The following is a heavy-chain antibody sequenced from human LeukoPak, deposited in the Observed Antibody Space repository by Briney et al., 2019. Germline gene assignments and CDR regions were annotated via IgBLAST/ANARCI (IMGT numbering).Heavy chain of an antibody. CDR1: GYTFTSYY. D-gene: IGHD2-2*01. V-gene: IGHV1-46*01. J-gene: IGHJ4*02. Sequence: ASVTVSCTASGYTFTSYYMHWVRQAPGQGLEWMGIINPSGGSTSYAQKFQGRVTMTRDTSTSTVYMELSSLRSEDTAVYYCARVGQGYCSSTSCYGPPYFDYWGQGTLVTVSS. CDR3: ARVGQGYCSSTSCYGPPYFDY. CDR2: INPSGGST.